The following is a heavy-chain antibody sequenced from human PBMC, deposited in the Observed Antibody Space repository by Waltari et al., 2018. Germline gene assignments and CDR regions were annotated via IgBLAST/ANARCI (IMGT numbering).Heavy chain of an antibody. CDR1: GGTFSSYA. CDR2: IMPSFGTA. Sequence: QVQLVQSGAEVKKPGSSVKVSCKASGGTFSSYAISWVRQTPGQGLEWMGGIMPSFGTANYEQKCQGRGTITTDEATSTAYMELSSLRAEDTAVYYCAREDGGNSHYDGMDVWGQGTTVTVSS. J-gene: IGHJ6*02. CDR3: AREDGGNSHYDGMDV. V-gene: IGHV1-69*05. D-gene: IGHD2-21*02.